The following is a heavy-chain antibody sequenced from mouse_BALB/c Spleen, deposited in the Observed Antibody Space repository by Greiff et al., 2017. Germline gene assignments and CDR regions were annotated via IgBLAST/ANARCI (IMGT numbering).Heavy chain of an antibody. D-gene: IGHD2-14*01. CDR2: ISYSGST. V-gene: IGHV3-2*02. CDR3: ARERYEGYFDY. J-gene: IGHJ2*01. Sequence: EVKLVESGPGLVKPSQSLSLTCTVTGYSITSDYAWNWIRQFPGNKLEWMGYISYSGSTSYNPSLKSRISITRDTSKNQFFLQLNSVTTEDTATYYCARERYEGYFDYWGQGTTLTVSS. CDR1: GYSITSDYA.